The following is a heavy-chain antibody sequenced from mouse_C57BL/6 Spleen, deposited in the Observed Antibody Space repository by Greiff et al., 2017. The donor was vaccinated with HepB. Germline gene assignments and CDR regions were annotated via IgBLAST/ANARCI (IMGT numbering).Heavy chain of an antibody. D-gene: IGHD5-1-1*01. Sequence: EVQLQQSGPELVKPGASVKISCKASGYSFTGYYMNWVKQSPEKSLEWIGEINPSTGGTTYNQKFKAKATLTVDKSSSTAYMQLKSLTSEDSAVYYCARSIPAWFAYWGQGTLVTVSA. J-gene: IGHJ3*01. CDR2: INPSTGGT. CDR3: ARSIPAWFAY. V-gene: IGHV1-42*01. CDR1: GYSFTGYY.